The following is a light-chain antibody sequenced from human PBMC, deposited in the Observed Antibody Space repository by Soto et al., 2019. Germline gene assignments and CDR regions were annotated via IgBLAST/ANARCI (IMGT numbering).Light chain of an antibody. CDR3: SSYAGSNNYV. CDR2: EVT. J-gene: IGLJ1*01. CDR1: SSYVGGYNY. V-gene: IGLV2-8*01. Sequence: QSVLTQPPSASGSPGQSVTISCTGTSSYVGGYNYVSWCQQHPGKTPKLMIYEVTKRSSGVPDRFSGSKSGATASLTVSGLQADDAADYYCSSYAGSNNYVYGTGTKVTVL.